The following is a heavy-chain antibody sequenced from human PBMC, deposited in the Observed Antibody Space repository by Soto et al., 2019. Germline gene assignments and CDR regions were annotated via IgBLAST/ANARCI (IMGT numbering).Heavy chain of an antibody. V-gene: IGHV4-39*01. J-gene: IGHJ5*02. CDR1: GGSISSSSYY. D-gene: IGHD2-15*01. CDR2: IYYSGST. Sequence: SETLSLTCTVSGGSISSSSYYWGWIRQPPGKGLEWIGSIYYSGSTYYNPSLKSRATISVDTSKNQFSLKLSSVTAADTAVYYCARDATVVVAANWFDPWGQGTLVTVSS. CDR3: ARDATVVVAANWFDP.